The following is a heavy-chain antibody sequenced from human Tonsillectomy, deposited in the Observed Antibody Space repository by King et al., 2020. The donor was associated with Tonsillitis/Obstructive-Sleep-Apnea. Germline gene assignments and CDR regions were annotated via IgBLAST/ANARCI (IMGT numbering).Heavy chain of an antibody. J-gene: IGHJ4*02. Sequence: VQLVESGAEVKKPGESLKISCKGSGYSFTSYWIGWVRQMPGKGLEWMGIIYPGDSDTRYSPSFQGQGTISADKSTSTAYLQWSSLKAPDTAMYYCAREGGGVSERNFFCPYWGQGTLVTVSS. V-gene: IGHV5-51*01. CDR1: GYSFTSYW. D-gene: IGHD2/OR15-2a*01. CDR2: IYPGDSDT. CDR3: AREGGGVSERNFFCPY.